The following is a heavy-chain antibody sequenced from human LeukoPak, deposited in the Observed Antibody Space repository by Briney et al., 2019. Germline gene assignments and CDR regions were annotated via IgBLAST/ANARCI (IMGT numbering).Heavy chain of an antibody. V-gene: IGHV3-11*01. D-gene: IGHD3-22*01. J-gene: IGHJ4*02. Sequence: GGSLRLSCAASGFTFSDYYMSWIRQAPGKGLEWVSYISSSGSTIYYADSVKGRFTISRDNAKNSLYLQMNSLRAEDTAVYYCHYYDSSGYYRFDYWGQGTLVTVSS. CDR3: HYYDSSGYYRFDY. CDR1: GFTFSDYY. CDR2: ISSSGSTI.